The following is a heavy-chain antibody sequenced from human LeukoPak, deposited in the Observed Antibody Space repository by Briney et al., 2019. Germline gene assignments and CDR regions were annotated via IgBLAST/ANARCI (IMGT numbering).Heavy chain of an antibody. D-gene: IGHD3-9*01. V-gene: IGHV4-59*01. CDR3: ARTGGDY. J-gene: IGHJ4*02. Sequence: SETLSLTCTVSGGPISSYYWSWIRQPPGKGLEWIGYIYYSGSTNYNPSLKSRVTISVDTSKNQFSLKLSSVTAADTAVYYCARTGGDYWGQGTLVTVSS. CDR1: GGPISSYY. CDR2: IYYSGST.